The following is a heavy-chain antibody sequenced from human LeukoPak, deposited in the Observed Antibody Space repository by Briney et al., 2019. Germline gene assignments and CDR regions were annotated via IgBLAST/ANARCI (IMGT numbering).Heavy chain of an antibody. CDR1: GYSFTSYW. Sequence: GESLKISCKGSGYSFTSYWIGWVRQMPGKGLEWMGIIYPGDSDTRYSPSFQGQVTISADKSISTAYLQWSSLKASDTAMYYCARSYDYGDYGHDAFDIWGQGTMVTVSS. V-gene: IGHV5-51*01. D-gene: IGHD4-17*01. J-gene: IGHJ3*02. CDR2: IYPGDSDT. CDR3: ARSYDYGDYGHDAFDI.